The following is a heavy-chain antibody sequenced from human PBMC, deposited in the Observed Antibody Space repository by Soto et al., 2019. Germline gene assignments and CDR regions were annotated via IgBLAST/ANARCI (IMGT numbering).Heavy chain of an antibody. CDR1: GYTFTYYW. V-gene: IGHV5-51*01. D-gene: IGHD6-19*01. Sequence: EVQLMQSGAEMKKAGEPLKISCKGSGYTFTYYWIGWVRQKPGEGLEWMGIVHPGDSETRYSPSFLGQVTISADKSTNTAYLQWSSLQASDSARYFCARPRYSSAWYYFDQWGQGTQVTVSP. J-gene: IGHJ4*02. CDR3: ARPRYSSAWYYFDQ. CDR2: VHPGDSET.